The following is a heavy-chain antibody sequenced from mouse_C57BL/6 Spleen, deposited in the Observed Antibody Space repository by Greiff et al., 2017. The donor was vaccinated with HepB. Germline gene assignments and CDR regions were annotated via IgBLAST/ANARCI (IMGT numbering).Heavy chain of an antibody. D-gene: IGHD2-10*02. CDR1: GFTFSSYA. CDR2: ISDGGSYT. J-gene: IGHJ3*01. V-gene: IGHV5-4*03. CDR3: ARAGYGNFWFAY. Sequence: EVKLQESGGGLVKPGGSLKLSCAASGFTFSSYAMSWVRQTPEKRLEWVATISDGGSYTYYPENVKGRFTISRDNAKNNLYLQMSHLKSEDTAMYYCARAGYGNFWFAYWGQGTLVTVSA.